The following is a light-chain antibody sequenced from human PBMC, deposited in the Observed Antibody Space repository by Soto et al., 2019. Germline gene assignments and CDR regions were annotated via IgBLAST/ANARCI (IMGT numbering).Light chain of an antibody. J-gene: IGLJ2*01. V-gene: IGLV1-44*01. CDR1: SSNVGTNI. Sequence: QSVLTQPPSASGTPGQRVTISCSGGSSNVGTNIVNWYQQLPGTAPKLLIYNNNQRPSGVPDRCSASNSGTSASLAISGLQSEDEADDYCSAWDDSLNGVLFGGGTKSTVL. CDR3: SAWDDSLNGVL. CDR2: NNN.